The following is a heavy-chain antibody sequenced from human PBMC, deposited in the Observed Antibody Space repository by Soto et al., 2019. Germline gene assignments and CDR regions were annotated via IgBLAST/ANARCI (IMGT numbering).Heavy chain of an antibody. D-gene: IGHD2-8*01. V-gene: IGHV6-1*01. Sequence: PSQTLSLTFAISGDSVSSNSAAWNWIRQSPSRGLEWLGRTYYRAKWYNDYAVSVKSRITINPDTSKNQFSLQLNSVTPEDTAVYYCARVDCPNGRYGMDVWGAGPPLTV. CDR1: GDSVSSNSAA. CDR2: TYYRAKWYN. J-gene: IGHJ6*02. CDR3: ARVDCPNGRYGMDV.